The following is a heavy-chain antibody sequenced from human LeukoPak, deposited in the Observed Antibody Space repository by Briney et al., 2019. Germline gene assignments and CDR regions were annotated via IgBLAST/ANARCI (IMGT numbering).Heavy chain of an antibody. CDR2: IYSDGTT. CDR1: GGSISSYY. J-gene: IGHJ4*02. D-gene: IGHD3-22*01. V-gene: IGHV4-59*01. CDR3: ARDTRSYDTSGYYYFDY. Sequence: SETLSLTCTVSGGSISSYYWNWIRQAPGKGLEWIGYIYSDGTTSYSPSLRSRVTISIDTSRNQFSLKLSSVTAADAAVYYCARDTRSYDTSGYYYFDYWGQGALVTVSS.